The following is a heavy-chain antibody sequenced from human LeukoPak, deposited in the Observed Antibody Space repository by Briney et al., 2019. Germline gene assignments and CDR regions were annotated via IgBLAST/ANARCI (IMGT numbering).Heavy chain of an antibody. CDR1: GYTFTSYA. CDR2: INAGNGNT. D-gene: IGHD6-13*01. CDR3: ARGHSSSWYSWFDP. Sequence: ASVKVSFKASGYTFTSYAMHWVRQAPGQRLEWMGWINAGNGNTKYSQEFQGRVTITRDTSASTAYMELSSLRSEDMAVYYCARGHSSSWYSWFDPWGQGTLVTVSS. J-gene: IGHJ5*02. V-gene: IGHV1-3*03.